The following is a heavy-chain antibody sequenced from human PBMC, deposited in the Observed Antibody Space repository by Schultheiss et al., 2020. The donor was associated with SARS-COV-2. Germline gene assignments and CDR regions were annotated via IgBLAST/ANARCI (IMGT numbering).Heavy chain of an antibody. Sequence: GGSLRLSCAVSGFTFSNYGMHWVRQAPGKWLEWVALIWYDGINKYYADSVKGRFTISRDNSKNTLYLQMNSLRVEDTAVYYCAGKGQTGTTTLGAMDVWGQGTAVTVSS. CDR2: IWYDGINK. D-gene: IGHD1-7*01. CDR1: GFTFSNYG. J-gene: IGHJ6*02. V-gene: IGHV3-33*01. CDR3: AGKGQTGTTTLGAMDV.